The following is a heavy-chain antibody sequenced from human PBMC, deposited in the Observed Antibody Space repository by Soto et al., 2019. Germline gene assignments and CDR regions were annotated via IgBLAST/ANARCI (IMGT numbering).Heavy chain of an antibody. CDR1: GNSFTSYW. J-gene: IGHJ3*02. CDR3: ARSERGYSYGSDVFDI. V-gene: IGHV5-51*01. Sequence: GESLKISCQGSGNSFTSYWIGWVRQMPGKGLEWMGIIYPGDSDTRYSPSFQGQATMSADKSISTAYLQWSSLKASDTAMYYCARSERGYSYGSDVFDIWGQGTMVTVSS. D-gene: IGHD5-18*01. CDR2: IYPGDSDT.